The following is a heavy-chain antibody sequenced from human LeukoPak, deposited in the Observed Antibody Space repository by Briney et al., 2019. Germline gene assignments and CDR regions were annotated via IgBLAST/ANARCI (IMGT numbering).Heavy chain of an antibody. CDR2: IRYDETDK. J-gene: IGHJ6*03. CDR3: AKATNYYYMDV. Sequence: PGGSLRLSCAASGFTFRSYGMHWVRQATGKGLEWVAFIRYDETDKYYADSVKGRFTISRDNSKNTLYLQMSSPRAEDTAVYYCAKATNYYYMDVWGKGTTVTVSS. CDR1: GFTFRSYG. V-gene: IGHV3-30*02.